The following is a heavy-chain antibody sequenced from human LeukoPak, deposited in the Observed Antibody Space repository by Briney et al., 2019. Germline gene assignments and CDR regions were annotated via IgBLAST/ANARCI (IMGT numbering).Heavy chain of an antibody. D-gene: IGHD6-13*01. CDR2: IYDSGDT. V-gene: IGHV4-59*12. J-gene: IGHJ3*02. CDR1: GFTFSTYW. CDR3: ARDPRRGSSWYRDAFDI. Sequence: GSLRLSCAASGFTFSTYWMSWLRQPPGKGLEWIGSIYDSGDTHNNPSLKSRVTISVDTSKNQFSLKLSSVTAADTAVYYCARDPRRGSSWYRDAFDIWGQGAMVTVSS.